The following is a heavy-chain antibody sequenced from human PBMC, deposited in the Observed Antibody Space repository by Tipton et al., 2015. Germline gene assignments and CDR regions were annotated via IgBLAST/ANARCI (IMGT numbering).Heavy chain of an antibody. D-gene: IGHD4-17*01. CDR3: VRHNGDFYYFYGMNV. V-gene: IGHV4-59*01. CDR1: GGSISRYY. J-gene: IGHJ6*02. Sequence: TLSLTCTVSGGSISRYYWGWIRQSPRKELECLGYINANGSSVYNPSLRSRLAMSMEAPEKQFSLKLSSVTAEDTAVYYCVRHNGDFYYFYGMNVWGQGTTVTVSS. CDR2: INANGSS.